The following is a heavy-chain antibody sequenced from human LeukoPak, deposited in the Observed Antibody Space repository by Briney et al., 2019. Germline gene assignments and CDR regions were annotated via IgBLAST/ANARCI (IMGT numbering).Heavy chain of an antibody. D-gene: IGHD5-12*01. J-gene: IGHJ6*03. Sequence: PGGSLRLSCAASGFTFSSYWMSWVRQAPGKGLEWVANIKQDGSEKYYVDSVKGRFTISRDNAKNSLYLQMNSLRAEDTAVYYCARVKGGYSGYDYPPLYYYYYMDVWGKGTTVTVSS. V-gene: IGHV3-7*01. CDR2: IKQDGSEK. CDR1: GFTFSSYW. CDR3: ARVKGGYSGYDYPPLYYYYYMDV.